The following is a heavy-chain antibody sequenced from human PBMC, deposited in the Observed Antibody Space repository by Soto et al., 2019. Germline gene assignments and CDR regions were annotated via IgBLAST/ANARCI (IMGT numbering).Heavy chain of an antibody. V-gene: IGHV3-23*01. CDR1: GFTLGNFA. Sequence: GGSLRLSCAASGFTLGNFALSWVRQAPGKGLQWVSVISGSGGSTYYADSVKGRFTISRDNSKNMVFLQMTSLRAEDTAVYYCAKEVTSYMDVWGKGTTVTVSS. CDR3: AKEVTSYMDV. CDR2: ISGSGGST. J-gene: IGHJ6*03. D-gene: IGHD3-16*01.